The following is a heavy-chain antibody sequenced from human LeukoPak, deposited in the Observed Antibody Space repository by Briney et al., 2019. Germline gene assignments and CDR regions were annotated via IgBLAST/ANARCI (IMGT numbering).Heavy chain of an antibody. CDR3: ARVHYCSSTSCYGRGAFDI. CDR1: GGSFSGYY. D-gene: IGHD2-2*01. CDR2: INHSGST. J-gene: IGHJ3*02. V-gene: IGHV4-34*01. Sequence: SETLSLTCAVYGGSFSGYYWSWIRQPPGKGLEWIGEINHSGSTNYNPSLKSRVTISVDTSKNQFSLKLSSVTAADTAVYYCARVHYCSSTSCYGRGAFDIWGQGTMVTVSS.